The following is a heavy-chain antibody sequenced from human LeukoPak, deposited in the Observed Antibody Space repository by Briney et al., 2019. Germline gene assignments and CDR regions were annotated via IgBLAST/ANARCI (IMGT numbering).Heavy chain of an antibody. J-gene: IGHJ4*02. CDR2: ISGSGGNT. Sequence: GGSLRLSCAASGFSFRSYAMSWVRQAPGKGLEWVSGISGSGGNTYYADSVKGRFTISRDNSKNTLYLQMNSLRAEDTAAYYCAKRSLMVDEGCNDYWGQGTLVTVSS. CDR1: GFSFRSYA. CDR3: AKRSLMVDEGCNDY. V-gene: IGHV3-23*01. D-gene: IGHD2-8*01.